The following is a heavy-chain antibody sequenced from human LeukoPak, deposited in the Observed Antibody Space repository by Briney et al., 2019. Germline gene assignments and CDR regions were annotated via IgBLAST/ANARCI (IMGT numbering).Heavy chain of an antibody. CDR1: GFTFSSYW. V-gene: IGHV3-74*01. Sequence: GSLRLSCAASGFTFSSYWMHWVRQAPGKGLVWVSRINSDGSSTSYADSVKGRFTISRDNAKNTLYLQMNSLRAEDTAVYYCATDDVYDSSGYYYDYWGQGTLVTVSS. D-gene: IGHD3-22*01. CDR3: ATDDVYDSSGYYYDY. CDR2: INSDGSST. J-gene: IGHJ4*02.